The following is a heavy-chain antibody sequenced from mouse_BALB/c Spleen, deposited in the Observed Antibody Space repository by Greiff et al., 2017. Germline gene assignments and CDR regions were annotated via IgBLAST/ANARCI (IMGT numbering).Heavy chain of an antibody. CDR3: ARWQVRLDWYFDV. V-gene: IGHV3-8*02. D-gene: IGHD2-14*01. CDR2: ISYSGST. J-gene: IGHJ1*01. Sequence: EVMLVESGPSLVKPSQTLSLTCSVTGDSITSGYWNWIRKFPGNKLEYMGYISYSGSTYYNPSLKSRISITRDTSKNQYYLQLNSVTTEDTATYYCARWQVRLDWYFDVWGAGTTVTVSS. CDR1: GDSITSGY.